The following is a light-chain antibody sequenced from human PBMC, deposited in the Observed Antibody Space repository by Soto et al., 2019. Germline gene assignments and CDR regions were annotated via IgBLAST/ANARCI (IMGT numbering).Light chain of an antibody. V-gene: IGKV4-1*01. Sequence: DIVMTQSPDSLAVSLGERATINCKSSQSVLYSSKNKNYLAWYQQKPGQPPKLLIYWASTRESGVPDRFSGSGSGTEFTLTISSLQAEDVAVYYCQQYYSTPWTFGQGTNVEIK. CDR2: WAS. CDR3: QQYYSTPWT. CDR1: QSVLYSSKNKNY. J-gene: IGKJ1*01.